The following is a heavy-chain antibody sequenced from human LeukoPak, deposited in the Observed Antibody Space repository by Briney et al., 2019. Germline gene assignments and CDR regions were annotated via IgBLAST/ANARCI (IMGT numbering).Heavy chain of an antibody. J-gene: IGHJ3*02. Sequence: SETLSLTCTVSIYSIGSGYYWSWIRQPPGKGLEWIGYIYYSGSTYYNPSLKSRVTISVDTSKNQFSLKLSSVTAADTAVYYCARRSLYYYDSSGYHDDAFDIWGQGTMVTVSS. V-gene: IGHV4-30-4*01. CDR1: IYSIGSGYY. D-gene: IGHD3-22*01. CDR2: IYYSGST. CDR3: ARRSLYYYDSSGYHDDAFDI.